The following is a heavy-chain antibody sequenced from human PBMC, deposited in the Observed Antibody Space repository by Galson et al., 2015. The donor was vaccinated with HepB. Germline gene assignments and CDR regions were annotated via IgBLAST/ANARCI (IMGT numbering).Heavy chain of an antibody. CDR3: ARKAETYYYYYYGMDV. J-gene: IGHJ6*02. V-gene: IGHV1-69*13. Sequence: SVKVSCKASGGTFSSYAISWVRQAPGQGLEWMGGIIPIFGTANYAQKFQGRVTITADESTSTAYMELSSLRSEDTAVYYCARKAETYYYYYYGMDVWGQGTTVTVSS. CDR2: IIPIFGTA. CDR1: GGTFSSYA.